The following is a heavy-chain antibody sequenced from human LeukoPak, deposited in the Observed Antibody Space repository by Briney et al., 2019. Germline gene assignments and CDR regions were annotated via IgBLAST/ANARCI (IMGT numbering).Heavy chain of an antibody. CDR2: INPSGGST. CDR3: ARSNNWNYVENWIDP. V-gene: IGHV1-46*01. CDR1: GYTFTSYY. J-gene: IGHJ5*02. Sequence: ASVKVSCKASGYTFTSYYMHWVRQAPGQGLEWMGIINPSGGSTSYAQKFQGRVTMTRDTSTSTVYMELSSLRSEDTAVYYCARSNNWNYVENWIDPWGQGTLVTVSS. D-gene: IGHD1-7*01.